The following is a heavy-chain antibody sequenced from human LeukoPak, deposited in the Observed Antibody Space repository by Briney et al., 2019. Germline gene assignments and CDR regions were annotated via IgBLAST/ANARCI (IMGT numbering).Heavy chain of an antibody. J-gene: IGHJ6*02. Sequence: GGSLRLSCAASGFTVSNNYMSWVRQAPGKGLEWVSAISGSGSSTYYADSVKGRFTISRDNSKNTLYLQMNSLRAEDTAVYYCAKDRPYCSSTSCSSMDVWGQGTTVTVSS. V-gene: IGHV3-23*01. CDR1: GFTVSNNY. CDR3: AKDRPYCSSTSCSSMDV. CDR2: ISGSGSST. D-gene: IGHD2-2*01.